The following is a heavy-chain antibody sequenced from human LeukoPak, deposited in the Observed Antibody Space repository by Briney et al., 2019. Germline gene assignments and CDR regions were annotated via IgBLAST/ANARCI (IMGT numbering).Heavy chain of an antibody. D-gene: IGHD3-22*01. CDR2: MNPNSGNT. V-gene: IGHV1-8*01. CDR1: GYTFTSYD. CDR3: ARAWAGYYDSSGYYISLGGYYYYYGMDV. Sequence: ASVKVSCKASGYTFTSYDINWVRQATGQGLEWVGWMNPNSGNTGYAQKFQGRVTMTRNTSITTAYMELSSLRSEDTAVYYCARAWAGYYDSSGYYISLGGYYYYYGMDVWGQGTTVTVSS. J-gene: IGHJ6*02.